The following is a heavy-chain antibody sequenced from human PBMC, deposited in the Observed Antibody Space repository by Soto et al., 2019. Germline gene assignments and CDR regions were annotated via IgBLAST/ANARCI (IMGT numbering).Heavy chain of an antibody. V-gene: IGHV3-15*07. CDR1: GFIFANAW. CDR2: LKSKYVCGTR. J-gene: IGHJ5*01. CDR3: TTIIGQSAAGGA. Sequence: HLVESGGGLVEPGGSLRLSCVGSGFIFANAWMNWVRQAPGKGLEWVGRLKSKYVCGTRGYAAPVKGRFTISRDDSKNTLYLQMDSLKIEDTAIYYCTTIIGQSAAGGAWGHGTLVTVSS. D-gene: IGHD6-13*01.